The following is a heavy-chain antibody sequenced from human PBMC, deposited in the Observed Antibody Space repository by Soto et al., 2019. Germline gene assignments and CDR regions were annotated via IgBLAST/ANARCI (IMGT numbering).Heavy chain of an antibody. J-gene: IGHJ6*02. CDR3: ARDRVMYSRSPQPRYYYYGMDV. CDR2: VYTSGST. CDR1: GGSISSYY. V-gene: IGHV4-4*07. D-gene: IGHD6-6*01. Sequence: SETLSLTCTVSGGSISSYYWSWIRQPAGKGLEWIGRVYTSGSTNYNPSLKSRVTMSVDTSKNQFSLKLSSVTAADTAVYYCARDRVMYSRSPQPRYYYYGMDVWGQGTTVTVSS.